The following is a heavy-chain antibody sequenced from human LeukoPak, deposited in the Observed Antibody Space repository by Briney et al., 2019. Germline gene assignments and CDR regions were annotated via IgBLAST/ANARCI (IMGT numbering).Heavy chain of an antibody. CDR1: GFTVSSNY. V-gene: IGHV3-11*01. CDR3: AVGEDHFDY. CDR2: ISSSGSTI. D-gene: IGHD3-16*01. J-gene: IGHJ4*02. Sequence: PGGSLRLSCVASGFTVSSNYMSWVRQAPGKGLEWVSYISSSGSTIYYADSVKGRFTISRDNAKNSLYLQMNSLRAEDTAVYYCAVGEDHFDYWGQGTLVTVSS.